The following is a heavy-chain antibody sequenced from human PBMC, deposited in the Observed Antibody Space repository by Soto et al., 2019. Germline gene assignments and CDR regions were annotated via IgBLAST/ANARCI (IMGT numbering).Heavy chain of an antibody. Sequence: ASLKVSFKAACDTCASFFWIGWLHSPLQGLEWLGWISAYNGNAHYAQKVRYRVTLTTDTSTNTAYMELRSLTSDDTAVYYCARDKEYPTDSIIPYWGQVTRVTVSS. D-gene: IGHD2-21*01. CDR1: CDTCASFF. J-gene: IGHJ4*02. V-gene: IGHV1-18*01. CDR3: ARDKEYPTDSIIPY. CDR2: ISAYNGNA.